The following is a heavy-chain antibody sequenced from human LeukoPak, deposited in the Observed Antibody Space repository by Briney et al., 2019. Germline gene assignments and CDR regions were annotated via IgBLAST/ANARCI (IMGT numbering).Heavy chain of an antibody. D-gene: IGHD3-22*01. CDR2: IHASGST. J-gene: IGHJ3*02. CDR3: AKSNGYGLIDI. V-gene: IGHV4-4*07. Sequence: SETLSLTCTVSGDSSSAYYWSWIRQPAGRGLEWIGRIHASGSTRYNPSLKSRVTISLDTSRNQFSLKLNSVTAADTAVYYCAKSNGYGLIDIWGQGTMVTVSS. CDR1: GDSSSAYY.